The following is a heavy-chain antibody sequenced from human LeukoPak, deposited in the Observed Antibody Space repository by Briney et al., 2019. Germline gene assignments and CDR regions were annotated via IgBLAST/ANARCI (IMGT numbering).Heavy chain of an antibody. D-gene: IGHD3-3*01. V-gene: IGHV4-4*07. J-gene: IGHJ6*02. CDR3: ARAITIFGVVSNYYYYGMDV. CDR2: IYTSGST. CDR1: GGSISSYY. Sequence: SETLSLTCTVSGGSISSYYWSWIRQPAGKGLEWIGRIYTSGSTNYNPSLKSRVTMSVDTSKNQFSPKLSSVTAADTAVYYCARAITIFGVVSNYYYYGMDVWGQGTTVTVSS.